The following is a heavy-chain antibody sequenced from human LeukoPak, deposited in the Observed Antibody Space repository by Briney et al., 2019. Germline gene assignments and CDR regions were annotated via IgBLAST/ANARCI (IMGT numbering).Heavy chain of an antibody. D-gene: IGHD3-22*01. CDR2: IIPIFGTA. V-gene: IGHV1-69*13. J-gene: IGHJ5*02. CDR3: ARRAYYYDSSGYHHNWFDP. Sequence: SVKVSCKASGGTFSSYAISWVRQAPGQGLEWMGRIIPIFGTANYAQKFQGRVTITADESTSTAYMELSSLRSEDTAVYYCARRAYYYDSSGYHHNWFDPWGQGTLVTVSS. CDR1: GGTFSSYA.